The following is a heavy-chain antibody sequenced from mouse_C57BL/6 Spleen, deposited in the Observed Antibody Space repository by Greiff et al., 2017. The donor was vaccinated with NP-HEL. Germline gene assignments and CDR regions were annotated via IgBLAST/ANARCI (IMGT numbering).Heavy chain of an antibody. J-gene: IGHJ3*01. CDR3: ASYYGSRAY. V-gene: IGHV1-59*01. CDR2: IDPSDSYT. D-gene: IGHD1-1*01. Sequence: QVQLQQPGAELVRPGTSVKLSCKASGYTFTSYWMHWVKQRPGQGLEWIGVIDPSDSYTNYNQKFKGKATLTVDTSSSTAYMQLSSLTSEDSAVYYCASYYGSRAYWGQGTLVTVSA. CDR1: GYTFTSYW.